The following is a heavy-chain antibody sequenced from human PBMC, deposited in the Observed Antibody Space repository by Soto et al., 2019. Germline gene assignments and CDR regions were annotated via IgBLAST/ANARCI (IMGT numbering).Heavy chain of an antibody. CDR3: ASEREERYCGGDCYLYYYSGMDV. J-gene: IGHJ6*02. D-gene: IGHD2-21*02. Sequence: QVQLVQSGAEVKKPGASVKVSCKASGYTFTSYYMHWVRQAPGQGLEWMGIINPSGGSTSYAQKFQGRATMTRDTSTSTVYIELSSLRSEDTAVYYCASEREERYCGGDCYLYYYSGMDVWGQGPTVTVSS. CDR1: GYTFTSYY. CDR2: INPSGGST. V-gene: IGHV1-46*01.